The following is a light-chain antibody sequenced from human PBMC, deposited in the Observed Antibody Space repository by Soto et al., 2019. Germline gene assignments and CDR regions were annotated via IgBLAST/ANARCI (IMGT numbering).Light chain of an antibody. CDR2: GAS. V-gene: IGKV3-11*01. J-gene: IGKJ1*01. CDR3: QHSSSTAWT. Sequence: SLLTQSPGNLSLSPRHRATLSCRASQSVSSDLAWYHQKPGQAPRLLIYGASNRATGIPDRFSGSGSGTDFTLTIISLQPEDFATYYCQHSSSTAWTFGQGTKVDIK. CDR1: QSVSSD.